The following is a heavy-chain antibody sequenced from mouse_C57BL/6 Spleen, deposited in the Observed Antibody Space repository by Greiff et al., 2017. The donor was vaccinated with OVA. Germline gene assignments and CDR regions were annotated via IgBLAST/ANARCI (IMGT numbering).Heavy chain of an antibody. V-gene: IGHV1-19*01. J-gene: IGHJ3*01. Sequence: VQLKESGPVLVKPGASVKMSCTASGYTLTDYYMNWVKQSHGKSLEWVGVINPYKGGTSYNQKFKGKATLTVNNSSSTAYMELNSLTSEDSAVYYCAPYYGSSPWFAYWGKGTLVTVSA. D-gene: IGHD1-1*01. CDR1: GYTLTDYY. CDR3: APYYGSSPWFAY. CDR2: INPYKGGT.